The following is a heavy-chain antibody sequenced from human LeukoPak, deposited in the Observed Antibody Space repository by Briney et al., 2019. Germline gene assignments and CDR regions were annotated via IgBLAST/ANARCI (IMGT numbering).Heavy chain of an antibody. D-gene: IGHD3-10*01. V-gene: IGHV4-34*01. Sequence: SETLSLTCAVYGGSFSGYYWSWIRQPPGKGLERIGEINHSGSTNYNPSLKSRVTISVDTSKNQFSLKLSSVTAADTAVYYCARPPAHYYYGSGSYYKYWGQGTLVTVSS. J-gene: IGHJ4*02. CDR1: GGSFSGYY. CDR2: INHSGST. CDR3: ARPPAHYYYGSGSYYKY.